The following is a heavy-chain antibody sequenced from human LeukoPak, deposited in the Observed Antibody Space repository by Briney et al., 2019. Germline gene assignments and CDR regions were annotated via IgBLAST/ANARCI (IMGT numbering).Heavy chain of an antibody. CDR2: IIPIFGTA. J-gene: IGHJ4*02. Sequence: ASVKVSCKASGGTFSSYAISWVRQAPGQGLEWMGGIIPIFGTANYAQKFQGRVTITADESTSTAYMELSSLRSEDTAVYYCARERWELLGYFDYWGQGTLVTVSS. CDR1: GGTFSSYA. D-gene: IGHD1-26*01. V-gene: IGHV1-69*13. CDR3: ARERWELLGYFDY.